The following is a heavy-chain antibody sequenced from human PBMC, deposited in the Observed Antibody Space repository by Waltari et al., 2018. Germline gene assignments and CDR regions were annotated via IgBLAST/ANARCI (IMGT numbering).Heavy chain of an antibody. J-gene: IGHJ4*02. CDR3: ARQSYYDESGHD. V-gene: IGHV4-39*01. CDR1: GDSISSSNYY. CDR2: VYYSGTT. D-gene: IGHD3-22*01. Sequence: QLQLQESGPGLVKPSETLSLSCSVSGDSISSSNYYWGWIRQPPGKGLEWIASVYYSGTTYYNPSLKSRVTISADTSRNQFYLRLTSVTAADTAMYFCARQSYYDESGHDWGQGTLVTVSS.